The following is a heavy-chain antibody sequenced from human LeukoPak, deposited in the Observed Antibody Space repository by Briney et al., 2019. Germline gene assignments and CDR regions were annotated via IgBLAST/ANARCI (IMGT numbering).Heavy chain of an antibody. CDR1: GFTFSSYW. Sequence: PGGSLRLSCAVSGFTFSSYWVSWVRQAPGKGLEWVANIKQDGSQKYYVDSVRGQFTISRDNAKNSLYLQMNSLRADDTAVYYCARTSVYGDYWFDHWGQGTLVTVSS. J-gene: IGHJ5*02. CDR3: ARTSVYGDYWFDH. CDR2: IKQDGSQK. D-gene: IGHD4-17*01. V-gene: IGHV3-7*01.